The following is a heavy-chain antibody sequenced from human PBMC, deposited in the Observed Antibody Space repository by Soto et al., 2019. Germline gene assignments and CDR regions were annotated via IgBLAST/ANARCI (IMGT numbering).Heavy chain of an antibody. D-gene: IGHD4-17*01. CDR1: GFTFSDYY. CDR3: EREPQSTGTSVHFDY. V-gene: IGHV3-11*01. Sequence: VGSLRLSCAASGFTFSDYYMSWIRQAPGKGLEWVSYISSSGSTIYYADSVTGRFTISRDNAKNSLYLKMNSLRAEDTAVYYCEREPQSTGTSVHFDYWGQGTLVTVSS. J-gene: IGHJ4*02. CDR2: ISSSGSTI.